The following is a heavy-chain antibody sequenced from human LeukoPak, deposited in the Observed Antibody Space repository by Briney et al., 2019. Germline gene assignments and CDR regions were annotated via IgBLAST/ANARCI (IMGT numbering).Heavy chain of an antibody. V-gene: IGHV4-59*11. Sequence: PSETLSLTCTVSGGSISSHYWSWIRQPPGMGLEWIGYIYYSGGTNYNPSLKSRVTISADTSKNQFSLKLSSVTAADTAVYYCARSAYDILTGYYHPYYFDYWGQGTLVTVSS. D-gene: IGHD3-9*01. CDR2: IYYSGGT. CDR3: ARSAYDILTGYYHPYYFDY. CDR1: GGSISSHY. J-gene: IGHJ4*02.